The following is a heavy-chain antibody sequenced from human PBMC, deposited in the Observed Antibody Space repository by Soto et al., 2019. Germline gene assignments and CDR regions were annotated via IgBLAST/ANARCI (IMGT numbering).Heavy chain of an antibody. CDR3: ARDFVSTIGDFGS. CDR1: GYTFTDKY. D-gene: IGHD2-21*01. Sequence: ASVKVSCKASGYTFTDKYIHWVRQAPGQGLEWMGWINPNSGVTNYPQSFQGRVTMTREKSISTAYMELSGLRSDDTAVYYCARDFVSTIGDFGSWGQGTLVTVSS. V-gene: IGHV1-2*02. CDR2: INPNSGVT. J-gene: IGHJ4*02.